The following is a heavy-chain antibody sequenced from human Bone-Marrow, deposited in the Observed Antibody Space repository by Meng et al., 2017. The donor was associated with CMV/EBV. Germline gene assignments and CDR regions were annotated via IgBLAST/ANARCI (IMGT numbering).Heavy chain of an antibody. CDR3: ARNVDCSSTSCYRSPDYYYGMDV. Sequence: YMHWVRQAPGQGLEWMGWINPNSGGTNYAQKFQGRVTMTRDTSISTAYMELSRLRSDDTAVYYCARNVDCSSTSCYRSPDYYYGMDVWGQGTTVTVSS. V-gene: IGHV1-2*02. J-gene: IGHJ6*02. CDR1: Y. D-gene: IGHD2-2*02. CDR2: INPNSGGT.